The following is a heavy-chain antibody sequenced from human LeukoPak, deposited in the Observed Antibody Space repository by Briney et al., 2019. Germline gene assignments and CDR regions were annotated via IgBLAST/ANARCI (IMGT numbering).Heavy chain of an antibody. Sequence: ASVTVSCKASGGTFSSYAISWVRQAPGQGLEWMGWISAYNGNTNYAQKLQGRVTMTTDTSTSTAYMELRSLRSDDTAVYYCARGTYYYDSSGYYPPYWFDPWGQGTLVTVSS. J-gene: IGHJ5*02. V-gene: IGHV1-18*01. CDR2: ISAYNGNT. D-gene: IGHD3-22*01. CDR1: GGTFSSYA. CDR3: ARGTYYYDSSGYYPPYWFDP.